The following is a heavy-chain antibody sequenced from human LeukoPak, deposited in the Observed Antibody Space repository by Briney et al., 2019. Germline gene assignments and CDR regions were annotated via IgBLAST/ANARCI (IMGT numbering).Heavy chain of an antibody. CDR1: GGSISSYY. D-gene: IGHD4-23*01. V-gene: IGHV4-59*01. J-gene: IGHJ4*02. CDR3: ARATGGNSPY. CDR2: IYYSGST. Sequence: PSETLSLTCTVSGGSISSYYWSWTRQFPGKGLEWIGCIYYSGSTNYNPSLKSRVTISVDTSRNQFSLKLSSMTAADTAVYYCARATGGNSPYWGQGILVTVSS.